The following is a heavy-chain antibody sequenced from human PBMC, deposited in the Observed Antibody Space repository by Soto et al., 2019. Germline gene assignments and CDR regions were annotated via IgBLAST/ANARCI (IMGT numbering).Heavy chain of an antibody. V-gene: IGHV4-31*03. CDR3: ARTGGGGSSGWFQFHWFDP. CDR2: IHYSGST. D-gene: IGHD6-19*01. J-gene: IGHJ5*02. Sequence: PSETLSLTCTVSGGSISSGGHYWSWIRQHPGGGLEWIGYIHYSGSTNYNSSLKSRLTISVDTFKNQFSLKLTSVTDADTAVYYCARTGGGGSSGWFQFHWFDPWGQGALVTVSS. CDR1: GGSISSGGHY.